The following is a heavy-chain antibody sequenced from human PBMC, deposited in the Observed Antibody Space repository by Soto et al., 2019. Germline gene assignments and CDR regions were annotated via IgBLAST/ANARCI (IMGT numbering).Heavy chain of an antibody. Sequence: QVQLQESGPGLVKPSQTLSLTCTVSGGSISSGGYYWSWIRQHPGKGLEWIGYIYYSGSTYYNPYLRSRVTISVATSKNQFSLKRSSVTAADTAVYYCASLPDYGNAFDIWGQGTMVTVSS. CDR2: IYYSGST. CDR1: GGSISSGGYY. CDR3: ASLPDYGNAFDI. V-gene: IGHV4-31*03. J-gene: IGHJ3*02. D-gene: IGHD4-4*01.